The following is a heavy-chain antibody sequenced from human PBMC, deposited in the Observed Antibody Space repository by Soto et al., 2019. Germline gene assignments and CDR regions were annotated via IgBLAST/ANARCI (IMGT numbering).Heavy chain of an antibody. V-gene: IGHV4-39*01. CDR3: ARHSGSGIYYYYYGMDV. CDR1: GGSISSSSYY. Sequence: SETLSLTCTVSGGSISSSSYYWGWIRQPPGKGLEWIGSIYYSGSTYYNPSLKSRVTISVDTSKNQFSLKLSSVTAADTAVYYSARHSGSGIYYYYYGMDVWGQGTTVTVSS. CDR2: IYYSGST. D-gene: IGHD3-10*01. J-gene: IGHJ6*02.